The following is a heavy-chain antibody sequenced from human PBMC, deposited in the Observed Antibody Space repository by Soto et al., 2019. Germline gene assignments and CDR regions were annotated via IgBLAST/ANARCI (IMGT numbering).Heavy chain of an antibody. V-gene: IGHV3-23*01. CDR2: ISGSGGST. D-gene: IGHD3-9*01. CDR1: GFTFSSYA. CDR3: AKDSQLRYFDWLFPAGGMDV. Sequence: GGSLRLSCAASGFTFSSYAMSWVRQAPGKGLEWVSAISGSGGSTYYADSVKGRFTISRDNSKNTLYLQMNSLRAEDTAVYYCAKDSQLRYFDWLFPAGGMDVWGQGTTVTVSS. J-gene: IGHJ6*02.